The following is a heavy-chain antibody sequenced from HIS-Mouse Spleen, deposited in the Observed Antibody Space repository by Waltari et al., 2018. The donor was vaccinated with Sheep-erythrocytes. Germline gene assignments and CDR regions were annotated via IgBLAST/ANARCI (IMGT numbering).Heavy chain of an antibody. J-gene: IGHJ4*02. CDR1: GFTFSSYS. D-gene: IGHD1-26*01. V-gene: IGHV3-21*01. Sequence: EVQLVESGGGLVKPGGSLRLSCAASGFTFSSYSMNWVRQAPGKGVEWVSAISSSSSYIYYADSVKGRFTISRDNAKNSLYLQMNSLRAEDTAVYYCARPADSGSYSDYWGQGTLVTVSS. CDR3: ARPADSGSYSDY. CDR2: ISSSSSYI.